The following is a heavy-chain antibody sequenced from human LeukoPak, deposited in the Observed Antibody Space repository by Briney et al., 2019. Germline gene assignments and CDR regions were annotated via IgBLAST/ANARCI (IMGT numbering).Heavy chain of an antibody. V-gene: IGHV1-69-2*01. CDR1: GYTFTDYY. CDR2: VDPEDGET. D-gene: IGHD5-24*01. Sequence: ASVKISCKVSGYTFTDYYMHWVQQAPGKGLEWMGLVDPEDGETIYAEKLQGRVTITADTSTDTAYMELSSLRSEDTAVYYCASGRDGYNLDYWGQGTLVTVSS. J-gene: IGHJ4*02. CDR3: ASGRDGYNLDY.